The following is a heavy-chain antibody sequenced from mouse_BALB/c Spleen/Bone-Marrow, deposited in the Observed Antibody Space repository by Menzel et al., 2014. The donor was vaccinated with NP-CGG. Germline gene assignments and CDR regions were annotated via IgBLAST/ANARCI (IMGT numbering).Heavy chain of an antibody. CDR3: ARDGYDYVFAY. D-gene: IGHD2-4*01. V-gene: IGHV1-87*01. CDR2: IYPGDGDT. CDR1: GYTFTSYW. Sequence: QVQLQQSGAELTRPGASMKLSCKASGYTFTSYWMQWVKQRPGQGLERIGAIYPGDGDTRYTQKFKGKATLTADKSSSTAYMQLSSLASEDSAVYYCARDGYDYVFAYWGQGTLVTVSA. J-gene: IGHJ3*01.